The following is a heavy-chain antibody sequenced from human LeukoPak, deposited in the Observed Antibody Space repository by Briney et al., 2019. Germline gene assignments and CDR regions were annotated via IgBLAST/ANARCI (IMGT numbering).Heavy chain of an antibody. J-gene: IGHJ4*02. D-gene: IGHD2-15*01. V-gene: IGHV3-21*01. Sequence: GGSLRLSCATSGFTFSSYAMSWVRQAPGKGLEWVSSITSTGGYIYYADSVKGRFTISRDNAKNSLYLQMNSLRAEDTAVYYCARSYCSGGSCYEDYWGQGTPVTVSS. CDR1: GFTFSSYA. CDR3: ARSYCSGGSCYEDY. CDR2: ITSTGGYI.